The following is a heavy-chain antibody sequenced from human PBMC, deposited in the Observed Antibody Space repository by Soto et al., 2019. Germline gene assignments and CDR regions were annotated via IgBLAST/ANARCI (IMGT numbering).Heavy chain of an antibody. Sequence: PSETLSLTCAVYGGSFSNYYWTWIRQPPGKGLQWIGYIYYSGTTNYNPSLKSRVTISVDTSKNQFSLKLSSVTAADTAVYYCARALIVTGYYIHDAFDIWGQGTMVTVSS. V-gene: IGHV4-59*01. CDR3: ARALIVTGYYIHDAFDI. CDR2: IYYSGTT. J-gene: IGHJ3*02. CDR1: GGSFSNYY. D-gene: IGHD3-9*01.